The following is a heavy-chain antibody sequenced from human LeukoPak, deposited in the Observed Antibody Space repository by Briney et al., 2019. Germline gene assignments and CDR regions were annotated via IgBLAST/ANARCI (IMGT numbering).Heavy chain of an antibody. D-gene: IGHD3-16*01. Sequence: GGSLRLSCAASEFAFSSYDIIWVRQAPGKGLEWVSWITGSGGAVKYTDSVKGRFTISRDNAKKSVYLQMNSLRVEDTAVYYCARNGGGLDYWGQGTLVTVSS. CDR3: ARNGGGLDY. CDR2: ITGSGGAV. V-gene: IGHV3-48*03. CDR1: EFAFSSYD. J-gene: IGHJ4*02.